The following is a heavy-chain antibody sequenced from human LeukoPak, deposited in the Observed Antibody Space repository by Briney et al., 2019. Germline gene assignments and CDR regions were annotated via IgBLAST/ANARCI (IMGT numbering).Heavy chain of an antibody. CDR3: ARVQAAGTTRYFDL. V-gene: IGHV3-21*01. J-gene: IGHJ2*01. CDR2: ISSSSSYI. Sequence: GGSLRLSCAASGFTFNSYNMNWDRQAPGRGLEWLSSISSSSSYIYYADSVRGRFTISRDNAQNSLFLQMNSLRVEDTAIYYCARVQAAGTTRYFDLWGRGTLVTVSS. CDR1: GFTFNSYN. D-gene: IGHD4-17*01.